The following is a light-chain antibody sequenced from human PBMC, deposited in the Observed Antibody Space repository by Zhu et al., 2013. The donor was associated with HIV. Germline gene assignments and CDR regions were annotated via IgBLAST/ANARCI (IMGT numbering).Light chain of an antibody. V-gene: IGKV3-15*01. J-gene: IGKJ4*01. CDR1: QSISSN. CDR3: QQYNRWPLT. Sequence: EIVMTQSPVTLSVSPGERATLSCRTSQSISSNLAWYQQKPGQTPRLLIFGASTRAADIPARFSGSGSGTEFTLTISSLQAEDFAHYYCQQYNRWPLTFGG. CDR2: GAS.